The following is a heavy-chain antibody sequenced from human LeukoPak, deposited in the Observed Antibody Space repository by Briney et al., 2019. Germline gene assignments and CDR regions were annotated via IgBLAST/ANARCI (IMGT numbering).Heavy chain of an antibody. CDR2: TYYRSKWYN. V-gene: IGHV6-1*01. Sequence: SQTLSLTCAISGDSVSSSSAPWNWIRQSPSRGLEWLGRTYYRSKWYNDYAVSVRGRISINPDTSKNHFSLLLNSATPEDTAVYYCARYSGLGVPDYWGQGTLVTVSS. D-gene: IGHD2-21*01. CDR3: ARYSGLGVPDY. CDR1: GDSVSSSSAP. J-gene: IGHJ4*02.